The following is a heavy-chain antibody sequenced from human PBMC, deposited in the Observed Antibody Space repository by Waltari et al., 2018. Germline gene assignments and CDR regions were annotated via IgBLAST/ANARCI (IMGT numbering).Heavy chain of an antibody. V-gene: IGHV3-74*01. J-gene: IGHJ2*01. Sequence: EVQLVESGGGLVQPGGSLRLSCAASGFTYSMHWLHWVRQAPGKGLVWVSRSNSYGSSTSYADSVKGRFTISKDNAKNTVYLQMNSLRAEDTAIYYCARGARRTTVTTGWWYFDLWGRGTLVTVSS. D-gene: IGHD4-17*01. CDR2: SNSYGSST. CDR3: ARGARRTTVTTGWWYFDL. CDR1: GFTYSMHW.